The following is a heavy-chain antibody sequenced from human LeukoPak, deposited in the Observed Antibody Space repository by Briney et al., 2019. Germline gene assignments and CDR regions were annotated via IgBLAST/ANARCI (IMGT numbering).Heavy chain of an antibody. CDR2: IQFDGSYN. Sequence: PGGSLRLSCAPSGFTFGSSAMHWVRHTPGKGLECVAFIQFDGSYNHYPDSVKGRFTISRDNSKSPLCLQMNSLRPEDTAVYYCATHCSGTACHRDYWGQGTLVTVSS. D-gene: IGHD2-2*01. CDR1: GFTFGSSA. CDR3: ATHCSGTACHRDY. J-gene: IGHJ4*02. V-gene: IGHV3-30*02.